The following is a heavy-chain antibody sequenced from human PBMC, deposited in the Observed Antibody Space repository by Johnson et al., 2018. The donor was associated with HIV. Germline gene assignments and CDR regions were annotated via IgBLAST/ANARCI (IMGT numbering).Heavy chain of an antibody. CDR3: ARESSSSSGAFDI. D-gene: IGHD6-6*01. CDR1: GFTVSSNY. Sequence: VQLVESGGGLVQPGGSLRLSCAASGFTVSSNYMSWVRQAPGKGLEWVSVIYSGGSTYYADSVKGRFTISRDNSKITLYLQMNSLRAEDTAVYYCARESSSSSGAFDIWGQGTMVTVSS. CDR2: IYSGGST. J-gene: IGHJ3*02. V-gene: IGHV3-66*01.